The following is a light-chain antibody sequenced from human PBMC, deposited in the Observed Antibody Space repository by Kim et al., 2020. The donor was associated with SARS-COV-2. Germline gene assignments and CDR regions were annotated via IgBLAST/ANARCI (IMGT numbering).Light chain of an antibody. CDR1: QSVSSSY. V-gene: IGKV3-20*01. J-gene: IGKJ1*01. CDR3: HQYDSSPWT. CDR2: AAS. Sequence: EIVLTQSPGTLSLSPGERATLSCRASQSVSSSYLAWFQQKPGQAPRLLVYAASSRATGIPDRFSGSGSGTDFTLTISRLQPEDFAVYYCHQYDSSPWTFGLGTKVDIK.